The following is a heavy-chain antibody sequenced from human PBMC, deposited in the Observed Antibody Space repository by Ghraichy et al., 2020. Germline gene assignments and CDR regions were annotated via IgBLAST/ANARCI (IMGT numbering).Heavy chain of an antibody. J-gene: IGHJ2*01. CDR3: AKDRSIVVVTNWYFDL. Sequence: GGSLRLSCAAFGFPFSSYAMTWVRQAPGKGLEWVSAMSGSGGNTYYADSVKGRFTISRDNSKNTLYLQMNSLRAEDTAVYYCAKDRSIVVVTNWYFDLWGRGTLVTVSS. CDR1: GFPFSSYA. D-gene: IGHD2-21*02. CDR2: MSGSGGNT. V-gene: IGHV3-23*01.